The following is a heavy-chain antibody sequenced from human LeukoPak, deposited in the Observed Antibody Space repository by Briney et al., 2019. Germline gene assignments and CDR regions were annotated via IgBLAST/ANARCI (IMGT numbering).Heavy chain of an antibody. CDR1: GFTFSDYY. J-gene: IGHJ4*02. CDR3: AREQYSSGWWGIDY. V-gene: IGHV3-11*06. D-gene: IGHD6-19*01. CDR2: ISSSSSYT. Sequence: GGSLRLSCAASGFTFSDYYMSWIRQAPGKGLEWVSYISSSSSYTNYADSVKGRFTISRDNAKNSLYLQMNSLRAEDTAVYYCAREQYSSGWWGIDYWGQGTLVTVSS.